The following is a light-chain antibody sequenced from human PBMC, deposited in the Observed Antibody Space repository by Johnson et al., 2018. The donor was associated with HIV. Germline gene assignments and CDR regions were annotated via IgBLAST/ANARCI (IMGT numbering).Light chain of an antibody. CDR1: SSNIGSNS. CDR3: GTWDSSLGV. Sequence: QSVLTQPPSVSAAPGQKVTISCSGRSSNIGSNSVSWYQQLPGTAPKLLIYENNKRPSGIPYRFSGSKSGTSATLRITGLQTGDEADYYCGTWDSSLGVFGTGTKVTVL. CDR2: ENN. J-gene: IGLJ1*01. V-gene: IGLV1-51*02.